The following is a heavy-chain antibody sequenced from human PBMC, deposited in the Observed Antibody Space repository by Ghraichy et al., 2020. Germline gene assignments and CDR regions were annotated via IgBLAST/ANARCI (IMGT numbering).Heavy chain of an antibody. D-gene: IGHD3-3*01. CDR1: GGSFSGYY. V-gene: IGHV4-34*01. CDR2: INHSGST. Sequence: SETLSLSCGVYGGSFSGYYWSWIRQPPGKGLEWIGEINHSGSTNYNPSLKSRLTISVDTSKNQFSLKLNSVTAADTAVYYCARGGTFFWSGSNPWGYWGQGTLVTVSS. J-gene: IGHJ4*02. CDR3: ARGGTFFWSGSNPWGY.